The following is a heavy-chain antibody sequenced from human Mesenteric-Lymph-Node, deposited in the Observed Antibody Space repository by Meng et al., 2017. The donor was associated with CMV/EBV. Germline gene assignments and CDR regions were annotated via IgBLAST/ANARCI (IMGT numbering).Heavy chain of an antibody. Sequence: ASVQVSCKSSGYTFTDYYIHWVRQAPGQGLEGMGWINPNSGGTNYAQKFQGRVTMTRDTSIITTYMELSRLRSDDTAVYYCARPLVTTIFGVAEDYYYGMDVWGQGTTVTVSS. CDR1: GYTFTDYY. D-gene: IGHD3-3*01. CDR3: ARPLVTTIFGVAEDYYYGMDV. J-gene: IGHJ6*02. V-gene: IGHV1-2*02. CDR2: INPNSGGT.